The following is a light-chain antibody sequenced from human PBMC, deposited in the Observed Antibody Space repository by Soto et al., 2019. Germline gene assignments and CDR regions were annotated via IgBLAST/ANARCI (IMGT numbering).Light chain of an antibody. V-gene: IGKV3-20*01. CDR3: QQYGSSPRT. Sequence: EIVLTQSPGTLSLSPGERAALSCRASRSLSSTSLAWYQQRPGQAPRLLIYDVSSRDTGIPDRFSGRGSGKDFTLTINRLEPDDFAVYYCQQYGSSPRTFGQATKVEIK. J-gene: IGKJ1*01. CDR2: DVS. CDR1: RSLSSTS.